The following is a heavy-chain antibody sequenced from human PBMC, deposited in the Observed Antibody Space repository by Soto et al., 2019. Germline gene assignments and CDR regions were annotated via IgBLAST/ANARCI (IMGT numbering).Heavy chain of an antibody. CDR1: GFTFSSYW. CDR3: AREPLLWYYFDY. V-gene: IGHV3-74*01. D-gene: IGHD3-16*01. Sequence: GGSLRLSCAASGFTFSSYWMHWVRQAPGKGLVWVSRINSDGSSTSYADSVKGRFTISRDNAKNTLYLQMNSLRAEDTAVYYCAREPLLWYYFDYWGQGTLVTVSS. CDR2: INSDGSST. J-gene: IGHJ4*02.